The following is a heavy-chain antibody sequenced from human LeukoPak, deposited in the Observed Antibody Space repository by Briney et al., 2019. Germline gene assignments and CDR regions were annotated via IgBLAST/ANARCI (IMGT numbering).Heavy chain of an antibody. J-gene: IGHJ2*01. D-gene: IGHD3-3*02. CDR1: GFTVSDNY. CDR3: ARGLEFSRYWYFDL. Sequence: GGSLRLSCAASGFTVSDNYMNWVRQAPGKGLEWVSVIYYGNSGSTYYADSVKGRFTISRDSSKNTLYLHMNSLRAEDTAVYYCARGLEFSRYWYFDLWGRGTLVSVSS. CDR2: IYYGNSGST. V-gene: IGHV3-53*01.